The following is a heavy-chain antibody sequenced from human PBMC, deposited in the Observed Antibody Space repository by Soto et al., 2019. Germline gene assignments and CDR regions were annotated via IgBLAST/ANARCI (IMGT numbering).Heavy chain of an antibody. J-gene: IGHJ6*02. CDR3: ARSYRPHYSNYVVYYYYGMDV. D-gene: IGHD4-4*01. Sequence: GESLKISCKGSGYSFTSYWIGWVRQMPGKGLEWMGIIYPGDSDTRYSPSFQGQVTISTDKSISTAYLQWSSLKASDTAMYYCARSYRPHYSNYVVYYYYGMDVWGQGTTVTVSS. CDR2: IYPGDSDT. CDR1: GYSFTSYW. V-gene: IGHV5-51*01.